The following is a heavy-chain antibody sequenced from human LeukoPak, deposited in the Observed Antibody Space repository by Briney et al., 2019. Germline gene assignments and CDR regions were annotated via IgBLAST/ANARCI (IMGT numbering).Heavy chain of an antibody. CDR3: ARRADSSGWYEQTFDY. Sequence: ASVKVSCKASGYTFTSYYMHWVRQAPGQGLEWMGWMNPNSGNTGYAQKFQGRVTMTRDTSTSTVYMELSSLRSEDTAVYYCARRADSSGWYEQTFDYWGQGTLVTVSS. CDR1: GYTFTSYY. CDR2: MNPNSGNT. V-gene: IGHV1-46*01. D-gene: IGHD6-19*01. J-gene: IGHJ4*02.